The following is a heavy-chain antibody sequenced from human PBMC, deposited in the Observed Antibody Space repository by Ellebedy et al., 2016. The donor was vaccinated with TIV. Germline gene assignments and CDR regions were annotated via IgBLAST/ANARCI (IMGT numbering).Heavy chain of an antibody. Sequence: GGSLRLXCIAPALTFNNDWMAWVRQVPGKGREWVALINPDGSQREYVDSVKGRFTFSRDNAQNSLYLKMNSLRAEDTALYYCARDPFNGALDYWGQGTLVTVSS. V-gene: IGHV3-7*01. CDR1: ALTFNNDW. CDR3: ARDPFNGALDY. J-gene: IGHJ4*02. CDR2: INPDGSQR. D-gene: IGHD4-17*01.